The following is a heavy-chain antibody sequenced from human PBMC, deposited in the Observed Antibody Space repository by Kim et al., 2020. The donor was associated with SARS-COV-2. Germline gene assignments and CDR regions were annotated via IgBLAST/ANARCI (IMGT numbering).Heavy chain of an antibody. V-gene: IGHV1-8*01. CDR2: MNPNSGNT. J-gene: IGHJ5*02. CDR3: ARVKPIAAARRGWFDP. D-gene: IGHD6-13*01. CDR1: GYTFTSYD. Sequence: ASVKVSCKASGYTFTSYDINWVRQATGQGLEWMGWMNPNSGNTGYAQKFQGRVTMTRNTSISTAYMELSSLRSEDTAVYYCARVKPIAAARRGWFDPWGQGTLVTVSS.